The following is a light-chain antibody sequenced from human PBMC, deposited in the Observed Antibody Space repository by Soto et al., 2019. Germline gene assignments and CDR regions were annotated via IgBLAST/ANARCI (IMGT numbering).Light chain of an antibody. J-gene: IGKJ2*01. V-gene: IGKV3-15*01. CDR1: QSVSTN. CDR3: HQYNNWPPYT. Sequence: EIVMTQSPATLSVFPGERATLSCRASQSVSTNLAWYQQKPGQAPRLLIYGASARASGIPARFSGSGSGIEFTLTISSLQSEDFAVYYCHQYNNWPPYTFGQGTKLEIK. CDR2: GAS.